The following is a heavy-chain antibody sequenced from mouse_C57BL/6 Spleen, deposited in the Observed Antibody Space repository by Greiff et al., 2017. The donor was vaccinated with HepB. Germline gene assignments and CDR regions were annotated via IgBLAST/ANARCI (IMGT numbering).Heavy chain of an antibody. J-gene: IGHJ2*01. CDR3: ARDEELVYFDY. CDR1: GFTFSSYA. CDR2: ISDGGSYT. D-gene: IGHD4-1*01. V-gene: IGHV5-4*01. Sequence: EVQGVESGGGLVKPGGSLKLSCAASGFTFSSYAMSWVRQTPEKRLEWVATISDGGSYTYYPDNVKGRFTISRDNAKNNLYLQMSHLKSEDTAMYYCARDEELVYFDYWGQGTTLTVSS.